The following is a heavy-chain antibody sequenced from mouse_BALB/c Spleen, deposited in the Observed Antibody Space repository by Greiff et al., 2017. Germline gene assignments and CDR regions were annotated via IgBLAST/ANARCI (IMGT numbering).Heavy chain of an antibody. D-gene: IGHD1-1*01. CDR3: ARYYGSREDWYFDV. CDR1: GDSITSGY. CDR2: ISYSGST. Sequence: EVQRVESGPSLVKPSQTLSLTCSVTGDSITSGYWNWIRKFPGNKLEYMGYISYSGSTYYNPSLKSRISITRDTSKNQYYLQLNSVTTEDTATYYCARYYGSREDWYFDVWGAGTTVTVSS. J-gene: IGHJ1*01. V-gene: IGHV3-8*02.